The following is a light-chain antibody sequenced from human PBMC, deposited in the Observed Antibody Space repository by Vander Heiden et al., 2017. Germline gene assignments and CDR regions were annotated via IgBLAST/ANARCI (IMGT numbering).Light chain of an antibody. CDR3: QQYNKWPPLT. CDR2: GAS. Sequence: EIVMTPSPASLSVSPGERATLSCRASQSLSSNLAWYQQKPGQAPRLLIYGASTRATGIPARFSGSGSGTEFTLTISSLQSEDFAVYYCQQYNKWPPLTFGGGTKVEIK. V-gene: IGKV3-15*01. J-gene: IGKJ4*01. CDR1: QSLSSN.